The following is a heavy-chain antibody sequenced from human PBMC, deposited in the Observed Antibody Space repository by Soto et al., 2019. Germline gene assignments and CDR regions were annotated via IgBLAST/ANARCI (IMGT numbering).Heavy chain of an antibody. CDR3: ASLYCGGDCYNLHDAFDI. Sequence: WVRQAPGQGLEWMGGIIPIFGTANYAQKFQGRVTITADESTSTAYMELSSLRSEDTAVYYCASLYCGGDCYNLHDAFDIWGQGTMVTVSS. D-gene: IGHD2-21*02. V-gene: IGHV1-69*01. J-gene: IGHJ3*02. CDR2: IIPIFGTA.